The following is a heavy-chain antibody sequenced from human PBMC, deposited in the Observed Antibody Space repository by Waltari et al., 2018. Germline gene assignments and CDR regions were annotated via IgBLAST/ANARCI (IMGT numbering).Heavy chain of an antibody. V-gene: IGHV4-39*07. CDR2: IYYSGRT. J-gene: IGHJ4*02. D-gene: IGHD6-6*01. Sequence: QLQLQESGPGLVKPSETLSLTCTVSGGSISSSSYYWGWIRQPPGKGLEWIGSIYYSGRTYYNPSLKSRVTISVDTSKNQFSLKLSSVTAADTAVYYCARDYSSSSFDYWGQGTLVTVSS. CDR3: ARDYSSSSFDY. CDR1: GGSISSSSYY.